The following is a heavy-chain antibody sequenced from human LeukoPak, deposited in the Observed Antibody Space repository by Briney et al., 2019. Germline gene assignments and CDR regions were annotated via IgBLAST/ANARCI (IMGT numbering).Heavy chain of an antibody. V-gene: IGHV1-18*04. CDR1: GYTFTGYY. CDR2: ISAYNGNT. Sequence: GASVKVSCKASGYTFTGYYMHWVRQAPGQGLEWMGWISAYNGNTNYAQKLQGRVTMTTDTSTSTAYMELRSLRSDDTAVYYCASQSENRWDPGYYYYYMDVWGKGTTVTVSS. J-gene: IGHJ6*03. D-gene: IGHD1-26*01. CDR3: ASQSENRWDPGYYYYYMDV.